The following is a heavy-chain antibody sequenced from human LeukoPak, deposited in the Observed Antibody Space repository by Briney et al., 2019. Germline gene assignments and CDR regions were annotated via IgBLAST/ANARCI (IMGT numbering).Heavy chain of an antibody. CDR2: ITWDGGST. CDR3: VKDKYSDGFFDY. J-gene: IGHJ5*01. Sequence: GGSLRLSYAASGFTFDDYAMNWVRQRPGKGLEWVSLITWDGGSTYYADSVEGRFTISRDNNKDSLYLQMNSLRVDDTAFYYCVKDKYSDGFFDYWGHGTLVTVSS. CDR1: GFTFDDYA. D-gene: IGHD5-12*01. V-gene: IGHV3-43D*03.